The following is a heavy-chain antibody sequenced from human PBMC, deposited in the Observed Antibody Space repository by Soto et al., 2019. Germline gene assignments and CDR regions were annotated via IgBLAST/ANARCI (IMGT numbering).Heavy chain of an antibody. V-gene: IGHV4-59*01. J-gene: IGHJ3*02. CDR3: ARADTSDAFDI. CDR1: GGSISSYY. Sequence: SETLSLTCTVSGGSISSYYWSWIRQPPGKGLEWIGYIYYSGGTNYNPSLKSRVTISVDTSKNQFSLKLSSVTAADTAVYYCARADTSDAFDIWGQGTMVTVSS. D-gene: IGHD5-18*01. CDR2: IYYSGGT.